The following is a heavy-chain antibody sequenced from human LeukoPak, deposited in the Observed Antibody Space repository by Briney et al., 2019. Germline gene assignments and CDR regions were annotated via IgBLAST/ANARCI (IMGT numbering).Heavy chain of an antibody. CDR3: ARGPYYYDSSGYYYDY. CDR2: IGTAGDT. CDR1: GFTFSSYD. D-gene: IGHD3-22*01. Sequence: GGSLRLSCAASGFTFSSYDMHWVRQATGKGLEWVSAIGTAGDTYYPGSVKGRSTISRENAKNSLYLQMNSLRAGDTAVYYCARGPYYYDSSGYYYDYWGQGTLVTVSS. V-gene: IGHV3-13*01. J-gene: IGHJ4*02.